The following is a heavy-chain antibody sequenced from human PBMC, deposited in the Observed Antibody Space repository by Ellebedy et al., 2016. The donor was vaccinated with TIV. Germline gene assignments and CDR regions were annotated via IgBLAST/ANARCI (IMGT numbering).Heavy chain of an antibody. CDR3: AREWGWGDAFDI. Sequence: GESLKISCAASGFTFSSYAMHWVRQAPGKGLEWVAVISYDGSNKYYADSVKGRFTISRDNSKNTLYLQMNSLRAEDTAVYYCAREWGWGDAFDIWGQGTMVTVSS. CDR1: GFTFSSYA. J-gene: IGHJ3*02. V-gene: IGHV3-30-3*01. CDR2: ISYDGSNK. D-gene: IGHD3-16*01.